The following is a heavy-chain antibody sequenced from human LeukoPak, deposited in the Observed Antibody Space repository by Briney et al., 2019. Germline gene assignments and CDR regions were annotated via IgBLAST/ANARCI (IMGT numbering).Heavy chain of an antibody. J-gene: IGHJ3*02. V-gene: IGHV3-7*01. CDR2: IKQDGSEK. CDR1: EITFSSYW. D-gene: IGHD6-19*01. Sequence: PGGPLRLSCTSSEITFSSYWMSWVRQAPGKGLEWVANIKQDGSEKYYVDSLKGRFTISRDNAKNSLYLQMNSLRAEDTAVYYCATSQTTSGRYGNAFDIWGQGTMVTVS. CDR3: ATSQTTSGRYGNAFDI.